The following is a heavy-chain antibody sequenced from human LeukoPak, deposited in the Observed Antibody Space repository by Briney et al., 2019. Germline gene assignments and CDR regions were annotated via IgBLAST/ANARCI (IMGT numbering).Heavy chain of an antibody. V-gene: IGHV3-23*01. J-gene: IGHJ4*02. CDR3: AKNVHTADY. Sequence: TGGSLRLSCAVSGFAFGSEAMSWVRQSPARGLEWVASISPGGGTTYYADYVKGRFTISRDNSKNSLFVQMNSLRAEDTAVYYCAKNVHTADYWGQGTLVTVSS. CDR2: ISPGGGTT. D-gene: IGHD2-2*02. CDR1: GFAFGSEA.